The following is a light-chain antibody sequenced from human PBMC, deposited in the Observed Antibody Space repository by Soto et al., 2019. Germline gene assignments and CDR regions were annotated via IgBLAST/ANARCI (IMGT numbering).Light chain of an antibody. V-gene: IGKV3-11*01. Sequence: DIVMTQSPLSLPVMPGEPASISCRASQSVSIYLAWYQQKPGQAPRLLIFDASNRATGIPARFSGSGSGTDFTLTISSLEPEDFAVYYCQQRNNWPPEITFGQGTRLEIK. J-gene: IGKJ5*01. CDR3: QQRNNWPPEIT. CDR2: DAS. CDR1: QSVSIY.